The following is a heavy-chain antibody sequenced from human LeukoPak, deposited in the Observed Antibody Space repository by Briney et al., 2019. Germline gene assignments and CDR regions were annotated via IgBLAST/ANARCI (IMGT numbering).Heavy chain of an antibody. D-gene: IGHD3-10*01. V-gene: IGHV1-2*02. Sequence: GASVKVSCKASGYTFTGYYMHWVRQAPGQGLEWMGWINPNSGGTNYAQKFQDRVTLTTDTSTTTAYMELRSLRSADTAVYYCARDIENHSGSGAYFDYWGQGSLVTVSS. CDR1: GYTFTGYY. CDR2: INPNSGGT. CDR3: ARDIENHSGSGAYFDY. J-gene: IGHJ4*02.